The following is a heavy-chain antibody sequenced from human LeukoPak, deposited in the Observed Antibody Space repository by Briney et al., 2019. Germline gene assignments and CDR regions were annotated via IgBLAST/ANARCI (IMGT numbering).Heavy chain of an antibody. Sequence: GGSLRLSCAASGFTFSSYWMHWVRQAPGKGLVWVSRINSDGSSTSYADSVKGRFTISRDNGKNTLYLQMNSLRAEDMAVYYCARDRYSNWFDPWGQGTLVTVSS. CDR2: INSDGSST. J-gene: IGHJ5*02. V-gene: IGHV3-74*01. CDR1: GFTFSSYW. D-gene: IGHD5-12*01. CDR3: ARDRYSNWFDP.